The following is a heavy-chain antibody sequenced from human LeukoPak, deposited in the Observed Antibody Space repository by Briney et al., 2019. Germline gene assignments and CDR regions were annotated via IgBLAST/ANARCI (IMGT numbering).Heavy chain of an antibody. CDR1: GFTFSSYV. J-gene: IGHJ4*02. CDR3: AKDLIVGATKPYYFDY. CDR2: ISGSGDNT. Sequence: PEGSLRLSCAASGFTFSSYVMSWVRQAPGKGLEWVSAISGSGDNTYYADSVKGRFIISRDNSKNTLYLQVNSLRAEDTAVYYCAKDLIVGATKPYYFDYWGQGTLVSVSS. V-gene: IGHV3-23*01. D-gene: IGHD1-26*01.